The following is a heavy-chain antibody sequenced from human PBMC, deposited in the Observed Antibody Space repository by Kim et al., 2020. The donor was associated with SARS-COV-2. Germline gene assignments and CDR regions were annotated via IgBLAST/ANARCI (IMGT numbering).Heavy chain of an antibody. D-gene: IGHD5-18*01. V-gene: IGHV3-74*01. Sequence: GGSLRLSCAASGFTFSGYSMHWVPQPPDKGLVWVARINIDGSNTNYADSVKGRFTISRDNSKNTLYLQMDSLRADDTAVYYCARVYSGGRLDPWGQGTLV. J-gene: IGHJ5*02. CDR2: INIDGSNT. CDR3: ARVYSGGRLDP. CDR1: GFTFSGYS.